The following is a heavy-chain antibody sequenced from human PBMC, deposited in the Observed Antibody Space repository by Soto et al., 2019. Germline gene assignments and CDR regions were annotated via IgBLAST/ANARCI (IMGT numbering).Heavy chain of an antibody. V-gene: IGHV5-51*01. Sequence: GESLKISCQSSGYTFSNFWIGWVRQLPGKGLEWMGIIYPGDHETRYSPSFHGKVTISADRSINTAYLQWNSLEASDTAFYFCARSPRSSPYFDYCTTGWTGWGQGTLVTVSS. CDR1: GYTFSNFW. CDR3: ARSPRSSPYFDYCTTGWTG. J-gene: IGHJ4*02. D-gene: IGHD3-9*01. CDR2: IYPGDHET.